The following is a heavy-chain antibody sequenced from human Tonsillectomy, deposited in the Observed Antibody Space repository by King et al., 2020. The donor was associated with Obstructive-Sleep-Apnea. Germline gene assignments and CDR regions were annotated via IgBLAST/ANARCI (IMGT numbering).Heavy chain of an antibody. CDR2: TYSSGST. V-gene: IGHV4-30-4*01. D-gene: IGHD3-9*01. CDR1: GGSISSGDYY. J-gene: IGHJ4*02. Sequence: QLQESGPGLVKPSQTLSLTCTVSGGSISSGDYYWSWVRQTPGKGLEWVGYTYSSGSTFHNPSLKRRLTISIDTSKNQFYLRLRSVTAADTAVYYWARARDYEILTGYFDYWGQGTLVTVSS. CDR3: ARARDYEILTGYFDY.